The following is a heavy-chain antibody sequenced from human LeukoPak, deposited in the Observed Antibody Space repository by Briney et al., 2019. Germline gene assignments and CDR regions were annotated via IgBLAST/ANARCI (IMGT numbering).Heavy chain of an antibody. CDR1: GYTFTSYD. J-gene: IGHJ4*02. V-gene: IGHV1-8*01. Sequence: ASVKVSCKASGYTFTSYDINWVRQATGQGLEWMGWMNPNSGNTGYAQKFQGRVTMTRNTSISTAYMELSSLRSEDTAVYYCARGVRVRGVIIMYYFDYWGQGTLVTVS. D-gene: IGHD3-10*01. CDR2: MNPNSGNT. CDR3: ARGVRVRGVIIMYYFDY.